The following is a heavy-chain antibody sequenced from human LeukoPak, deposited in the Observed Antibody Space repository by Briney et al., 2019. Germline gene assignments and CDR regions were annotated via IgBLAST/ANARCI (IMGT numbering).Heavy chain of an antibody. V-gene: IGHV1-46*01. D-gene: IGHD3-10*01. Sequence: ASVKVSCKSSGYIFTIYYMHWMRQAPGQGLEWMGIINPSGGSTSYAQKFQGRVTMTRDTSTSTVYMELSSLRSEDTAVYYCARSGFGDPYGMDVWGQGTTVTVSS. CDR3: ARSGFGDPYGMDV. CDR1: GYIFTIYY. J-gene: IGHJ6*02. CDR2: INPSGGST.